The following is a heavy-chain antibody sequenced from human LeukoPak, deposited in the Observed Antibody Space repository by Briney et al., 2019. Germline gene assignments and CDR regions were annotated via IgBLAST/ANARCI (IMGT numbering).Heavy chain of an antibody. CDR1: GFAFSSYA. Sequence: GGSLRLSCAASGFAFSSYAMHWVRQAPGKGLEWVAVISYDGSNKYYADSVKGRFTGSRDDAKNTVYLQMNSLRAEDTAIYFCVKDATPMNSIWDHFDSWGQGTLVTVSS. D-gene: IGHD1-26*01. CDR2: ISYDGSNK. CDR3: VKDATPMNSIWDHFDS. V-gene: IGHV3-30*04. J-gene: IGHJ4*02.